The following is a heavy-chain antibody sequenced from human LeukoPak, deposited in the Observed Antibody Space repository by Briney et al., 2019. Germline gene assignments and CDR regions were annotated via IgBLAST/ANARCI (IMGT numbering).Heavy chain of an antibody. CDR2: IRYDGSNK. CDR1: GFTFSSYG. CDR3: AKDSRKDGSGSYMDY. D-gene: IGHD3-10*01. V-gene: IGHV3-30*02. J-gene: IGHJ4*02. Sequence: PGGSLRLSCAASGFTFSSYGMHWVRQAPGKGREWVAFIRYDGSNKYYADSVKGRFTISRDNSKNTLYLQMNSLRAEDTAVYYCAKDSRKDGSGSYMDYWGQGTLVTVSS.